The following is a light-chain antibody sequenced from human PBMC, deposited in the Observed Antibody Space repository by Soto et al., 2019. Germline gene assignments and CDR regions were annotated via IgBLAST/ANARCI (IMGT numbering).Light chain of an antibody. CDR2: GAS. CDR3: QQTYGTPPT. J-gene: IGKJ1*01. CDR1: ENIRDF. V-gene: IGKV1-39*01. Sequence: IQMTQSPSSLSPSVGDRVTITCRASENIRDFVNWYQQKPGKAPNLLIYGASTLQGGVPSRFSGSGSATDFTLTISSLQHEDFATYYCQQTYGTPPTFGQGTKVDIK.